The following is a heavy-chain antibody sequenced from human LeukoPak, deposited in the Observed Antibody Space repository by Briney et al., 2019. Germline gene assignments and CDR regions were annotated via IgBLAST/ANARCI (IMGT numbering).Heavy chain of an antibody. CDR1: GGSFSGYY. Sequence: SETLSLTCTVYGGSFSGYYWSWIRQPPGKGLEWIGEINNSGSTKYNPSLKSRVTISVDTSKNQFSLKLSSVTAADTAVYYCARISSSNWYNERGAFDVWGQGTMVTVSS. D-gene: IGHD6-13*01. CDR2: INNSGST. CDR3: ARISSSNWYNERGAFDV. V-gene: IGHV4-34*01. J-gene: IGHJ3*01.